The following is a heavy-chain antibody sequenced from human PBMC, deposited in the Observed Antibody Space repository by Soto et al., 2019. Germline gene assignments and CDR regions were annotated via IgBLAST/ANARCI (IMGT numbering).Heavy chain of an antibody. J-gene: IGHJ4*02. V-gene: IGHV1-18*01. CDR1: GGTFSSYA. CDR3: ARWSYGEGIDY. Sequence: GASVKVSCKASGGTFSSYAISWVRQAPGQGLEWMGGIIPNNGTTNYAQKLQGRVTMTTDTSTSTAYMELRSLRSDDTAVYYCARWSYGEGIDYWGQGTLVTVSS. D-gene: IGHD4-17*01. CDR2: IIPNNGTT.